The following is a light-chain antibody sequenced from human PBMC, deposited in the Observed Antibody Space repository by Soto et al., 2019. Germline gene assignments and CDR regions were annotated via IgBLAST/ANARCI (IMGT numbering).Light chain of an antibody. Sequence: EIVLTQSPATLSLSPGDRATLSCRASQSVSSYLAWYQQKPGQALRLLIYDASNRATGIPARFSGSGSGTDFTLTISSLEPEDFAVYYCQQRSDWPLTFGGGTKVEIK. CDR1: QSVSSY. J-gene: IGKJ4*01. CDR3: QQRSDWPLT. V-gene: IGKV3-11*01. CDR2: DAS.